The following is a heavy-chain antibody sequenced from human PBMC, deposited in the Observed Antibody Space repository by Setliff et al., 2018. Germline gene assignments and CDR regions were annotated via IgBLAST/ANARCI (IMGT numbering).Heavy chain of an antibody. Sequence: TLSLTCTVYGGSFSNYYWGWIRQSPGKGLEWIGEINDSGTTNYSPSLKSRVTISLDASTNQFSLKLRSVSAADTAVYYCRYWSGYYNNDYWGQGTLVTVSS. J-gene: IGHJ4*02. V-gene: IGHV4-34*01. D-gene: IGHD3-3*01. CDR1: GGSFSNYY. CDR3: RYWSGYYNNDY. CDR2: INDSGTT.